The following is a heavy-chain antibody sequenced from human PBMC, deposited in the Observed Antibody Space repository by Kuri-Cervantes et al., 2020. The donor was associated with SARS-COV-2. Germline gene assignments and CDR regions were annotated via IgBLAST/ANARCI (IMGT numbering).Heavy chain of an antibody. J-gene: IGHJ6*02. CDR2: ISAYNGNT. V-gene: IGHV1-18*01. CDR1: GYTFTSYG. D-gene: IGHD3/OR15-3a*01. CDR3: ARGYVDKYHDFWMDAYYYGVDV. Sequence: ASVKVSCKASGYTFTSYGISWVRQAPGQGLEWMGWISAYNGNTNYAQKLQGRVTMTTDTSTSTAYMELRSLRSEDTAVYYCARGYVDKYHDFWMDAYYYGVDVWGQGTTVTVSS.